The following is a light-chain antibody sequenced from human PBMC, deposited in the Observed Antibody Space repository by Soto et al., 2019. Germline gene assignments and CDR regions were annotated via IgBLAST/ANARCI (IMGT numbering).Light chain of an antibody. V-gene: IGLV2-11*01. CDR3: CSYAGSPRYV. Sequence: QSALTQPRSVSGSPGQSVTISCTGTSSDVGGYNYVSWYQQHPGKAPKVMIYDVSERPSGVPDRFSGSKSGNTASLTISGLQAEDEACYYCCSYAGSPRYVFGTGTKLTVL. J-gene: IGLJ1*01. CDR1: SSDVGGYNY. CDR2: DVS.